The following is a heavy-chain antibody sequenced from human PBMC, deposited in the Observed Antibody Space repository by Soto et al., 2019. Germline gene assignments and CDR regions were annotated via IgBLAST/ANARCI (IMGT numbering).Heavy chain of an antibody. CDR1: GFTFSSYA. J-gene: IGHJ4*02. CDR2: ISGSGGST. D-gene: IGHD2-21*02. CDR3: AKDPGPDCGGDCYSGY. Sequence: PVGSLRLSCAASGFTFSSYAMSWVRQAPGKGLEWVSAISGSGGSTYYADSVKGRFTISRDNSKNTLYLQMNSLRAEDTAVYYCAKDPGPDCGGDCYSGYWGQGTLVTVSS. V-gene: IGHV3-23*01.